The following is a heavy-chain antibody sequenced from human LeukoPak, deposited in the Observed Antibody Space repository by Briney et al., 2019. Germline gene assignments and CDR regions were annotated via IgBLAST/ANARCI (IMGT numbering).Heavy chain of an antibody. CDR1: GYTFTSYY. D-gene: IGHD6-13*01. CDR3: ASSSSWSNNWFDP. Sequence: GASVKVSCKASGYTFTSYYMHWVRQAPGQGLEWMGIINPSSGSTSYAQKFQGRVTITADESTSTAYMELSSLRSEDTAVYYCASSSSWSNNWFDPWGQGTLVTVSS. CDR2: INPSSGST. V-gene: IGHV1-46*01. J-gene: IGHJ5*02.